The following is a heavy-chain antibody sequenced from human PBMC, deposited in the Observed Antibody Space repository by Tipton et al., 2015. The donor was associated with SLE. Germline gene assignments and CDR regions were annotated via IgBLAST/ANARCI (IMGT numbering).Heavy chain of an antibody. CDR3: ATLGYCSSTSCYPYYFDY. V-gene: IGHV3-21*01. D-gene: IGHD2-2*01. J-gene: IGHJ4*02. CDR2: ISSRSSYI. CDR1: GFTFRTYS. Sequence: SLRLSCAASGFTFRTYSMAWVRQSPGKGLEWVSSISSRSSYIYYADSVKGRFTISRDNAKNSLYLQMNSLRAEDTAVYYCATLGYCSSTSCYPYYFDYWGQGTLVTVSS.